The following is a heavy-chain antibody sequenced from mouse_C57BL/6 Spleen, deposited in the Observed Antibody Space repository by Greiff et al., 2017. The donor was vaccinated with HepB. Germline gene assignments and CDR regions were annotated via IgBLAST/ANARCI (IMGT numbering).Heavy chain of an antibody. Sequence: QVQLKESGPGLVQPSQSLSITCTVSGFSLTSYGVHWVRQSPGKGLEWLGVIWSGGSTDYNAAFISRLSISKDNSKSQVFFKMNSLQADDTAIYYCARAGAMVTTWRGAMDYWGQGTSVTVSS. CDR3: ARAGAMVTTWRGAMDY. CDR1: GFSLTSYG. D-gene: IGHD2-2*01. V-gene: IGHV2-2*01. CDR2: IWSGGST. J-gene: IGHJ4*01.